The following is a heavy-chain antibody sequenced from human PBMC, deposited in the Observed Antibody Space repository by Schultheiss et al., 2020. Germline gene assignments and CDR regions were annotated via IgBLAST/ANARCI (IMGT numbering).Heavy chain of an antibody. V-gene: IGHV3-23*01. CDR1: GFTFSSYA. CDR3: AKAEGRIVVVIQAGFDY. J-gene: IGHJ4*02. Sequence: GGSLRLSCAASGFTFSSYAMSWVRQAPGKGLEWVSAISGSGGSTYYADSVKGRFTISRDNSKNTLYLQMNSLRAEDTAVYYCAKAEGRIVVVIQAGFDYWGQGTLVTVSS. D-gene: IGHD3-22*01. CDR2: ISGSGGST.